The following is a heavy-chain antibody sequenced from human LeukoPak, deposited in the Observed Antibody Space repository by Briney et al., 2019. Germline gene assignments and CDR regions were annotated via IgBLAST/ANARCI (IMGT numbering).Heavy chain of an antibody. CDR1: GFTFSSYG. V-gene: IGHV3-30*02. CDR2: IRYDGSNK. J-gene: IGHJ4*02. D-gene: IGHD5-18*01. CDR3: AKDLGYSYGFDY. Sequence: GGSLRLSCAASGFTFSSYGMHWVRQAPGKGLEWVAFIRYDGSNKYYADSVKGRFTISRDNPKNTLYLQMISLRAEDTAVYYCAKDLGYSYGFDYWGQGTLVTVSS.